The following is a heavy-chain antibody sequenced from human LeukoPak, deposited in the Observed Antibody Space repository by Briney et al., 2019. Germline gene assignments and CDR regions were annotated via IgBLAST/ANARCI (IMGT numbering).Heavy chain of an antibody. CDR3: ARPTDPGSELVGAFDI. CDR2: ISAYNGNT. Sequence: ASVKVSCKASGYTFTSYGISWVRQAPGQGLEWMGWISAYNGNTNYAQKLQGRVAMTTDTSTSTAYMELRSLRSDGTAVYYCARPTDPGSELVGAFDIWGQGTMVTVSS. CDR1: GYTFTSYG. J-gene: IGHJ3*02. V-gene: IGHV1-18*01. D-gene: IGHD3-10*01.